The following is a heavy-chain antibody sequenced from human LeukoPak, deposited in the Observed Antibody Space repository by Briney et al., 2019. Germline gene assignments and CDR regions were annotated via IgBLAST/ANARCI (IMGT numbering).Heavy chain of an antibody. Sequence: GGSLRLSCVASGFTFDDYAMHWVRQAPGKGLEWVSLISWDGGSTYYADSVKGRFTISRDNSKNSLYLQMNSLRAEDTALYYCAKDIERAYCSGGSCPGMDVWGKGTTVTVSS. V-gene: IGHV3-43D*04. CDR2: ISWDGGST. D-gene: IGHD2-15*01. CDR1: GFTFDDYA. CDR3: AKDIERAYCSGGSCPGMDV. J-gene: IGHJ6*04.